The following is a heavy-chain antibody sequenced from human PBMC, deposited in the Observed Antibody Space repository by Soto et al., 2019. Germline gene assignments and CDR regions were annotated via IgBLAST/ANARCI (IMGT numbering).Heavy chain of an antibody. CDR1: GFTFDDYA. CDR2: ISWNSGSI. J-gene: IGHJ4*02. CDR3: AKDGEWLRWDFDY. D-gene: IGHD5-12*01. Sequence: PGGSLRLSCAASGFTFDDYAMHWVRQAPGKGLEWVSGISWNSGSIGYADSVKGRFTISRDNAKNSLYLQMNSLRAEDTALYYCAKDGEWLRWDFDYWGQGTLVTVS. V-gene: IGHV3-9*01.